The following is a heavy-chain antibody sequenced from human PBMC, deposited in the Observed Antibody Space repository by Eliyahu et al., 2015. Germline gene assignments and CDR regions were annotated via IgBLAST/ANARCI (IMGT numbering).Heavy chain of an antibody. D-gene: IGHD4-17*01. CDR3: ARRTTVTANYWYFDL. CDR2: ISYSGST. Sequence: QVQLQESGPGLVKPSETLSLTCPVSGGSISSYYWSWLRQPPGNGPEWIGYISYSGSTSYNPPLKSRVTISVDASKNQFSLKLSSVTAADTAVYYCARRTTVTANYWYFDLWGRGTLVTVSS. CDR1: GGSISSYY. V-gene: IGHV4-59*01. J-gene: IGHJ2*01.